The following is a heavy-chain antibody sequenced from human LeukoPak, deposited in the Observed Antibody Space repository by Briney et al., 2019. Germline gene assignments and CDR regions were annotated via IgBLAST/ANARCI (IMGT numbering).Heavy chain of an antibody. CDR2: IKQDGSEI. CDR3: ARSDLFQQLVQYYFDY. Sequence: GGSLRLSCAASGFTFSSYWMAWVRQAPGKGLEWVAKIKQDGSEIYYVDSVKGRFTISRDNAKNSLYLQMNSLRAEDTAVYYCARSDLFQQLVQYYFDYWGQGTLVTVSS. D-gene: IGHD6-6*01. J-gene: IGHJ4*02. V-gene: IGHV3-7*01. CDR1: GFTFSSYW.